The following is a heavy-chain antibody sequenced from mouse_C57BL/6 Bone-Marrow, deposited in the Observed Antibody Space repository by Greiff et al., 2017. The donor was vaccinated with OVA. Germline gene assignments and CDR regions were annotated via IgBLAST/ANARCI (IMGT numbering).Heavy chain of an antibody. D-gene: IGHD2-12*01. V-gene: IGHV1-81*01. CDR2: IYPRSGNT. CDR1: GYTFTSYG. CDR3: AGSCYSRWFAG. Sequence: QVHVKQSGAELARPGASVKLSCKASGYTFTSYGISWVKQRTGQGLEWIGEIYPRSGNTYYNEKFKGKATLTADKSSSTAYMELSSLTSEDAAVYFCAGSCYSRWFAGWGQGTLVTVSA. J-gene: IGHJ3*01.